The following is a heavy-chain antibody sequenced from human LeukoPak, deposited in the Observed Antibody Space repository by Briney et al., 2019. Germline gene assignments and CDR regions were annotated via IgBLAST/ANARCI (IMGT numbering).Heavy chain of an antibody. CDR2: INPNSGGT. V-gene: IGHV1-2*02. Sequence: ASVKVSCKASGYTFTGYYMHWVRQAPGQGLEWMGWINPNSGGTNYAQKFQGRVTMTRDTSISTAYMELSRLRSDDTAVCYCARDSHDYSSGWYDNWFDPWGQGTLVTVSS. J-gene: IGHJ5*02. CDR3: ARDSHDYSSGWYDNWFDP. D-gene: IGHD6-19*01. CDR1: GYTFTGYY.